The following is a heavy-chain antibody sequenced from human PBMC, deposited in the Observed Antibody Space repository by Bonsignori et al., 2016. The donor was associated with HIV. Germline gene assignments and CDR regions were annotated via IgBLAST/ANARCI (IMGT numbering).Heavy chain of an antibody. Sequence: GGSLRLSCTASGFTFSSHEMNWVRQAPGKGLEWIAYISRSGTTTDYAGSLEGRFTISRDNAKNTLYLQMNSLRAEDTAVYYCARGGHIVVIIGSFDHWGQGTLVTVSS. CDR2: ISRSGTTT. D-gene: IGHD2-21*01. J-gene: IGHJ4*02. V-gene: IGHV3-48*03. CDR3: ARGGHIVVIIGSFDH. CDR1: GFTFSSHE.